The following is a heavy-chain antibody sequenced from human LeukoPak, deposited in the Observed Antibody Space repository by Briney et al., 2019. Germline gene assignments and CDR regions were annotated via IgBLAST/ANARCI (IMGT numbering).Heavy chain of an antibody. V-gene: IGHV3-23*01. CDR3: AKLRGYSSSWYGGNWFDP. CDR2: ISGSGGST. J-gene: IGHJ5*02. Sequence: GGSLRLSCATSGFYFADYAMHWVRQAPGKGLEWVSAISGSGGSTYYADSVKGRFTISRDNSKNTLYLQMNSLRAEDTAVYYCAKLRGYSSSWYGGNWFDPWGQGTLVTVSS. D-gene: IGHD6-13*01. CDR1: GFYFADYA.